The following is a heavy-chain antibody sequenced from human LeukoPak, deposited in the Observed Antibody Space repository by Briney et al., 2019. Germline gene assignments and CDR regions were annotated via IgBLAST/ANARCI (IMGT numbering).Heavy chain of an antibody. CDR1: GYTFTSYA. D-gene: IGHD3-10*01. J-gene: IGHJ4*02. CDR2: INTNTGNP. Sequence: ASVKVSCKASGYTFTSYAMNWVRRAPGQGLEWMGWINTNTGNPTYAQGFTGRFVFSLDTSVSTAYLQISSLKAEDTAVYYCAVTMVRGVPLSDYWGQGTLVTVSS. V-gene: IGHV7-4-1*02. CDR3: AVTMVRGVPLSDY.